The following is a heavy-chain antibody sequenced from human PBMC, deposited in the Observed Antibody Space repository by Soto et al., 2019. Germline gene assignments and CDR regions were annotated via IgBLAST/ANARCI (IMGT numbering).Heavy chain of an antibody. Sequence: GSLRLSCAASVFTFSTYWMDWVRQTPGKGLEWVANINQDVSEKNYVDSVKGRFTISRDNAKNSLYLQMSSLTAEDSALYYCSRSLNSWGQGTLVTVSS. V-gene: IGHV3-7*01. CDR2: INQDVSEK. CDR1: VFTFSTYW. J-gene: IGHJ4*02. CDR3: SRSLNS.